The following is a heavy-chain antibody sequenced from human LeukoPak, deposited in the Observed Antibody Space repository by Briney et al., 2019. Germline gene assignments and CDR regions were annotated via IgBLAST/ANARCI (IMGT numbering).Heavy chain of an antibody. D-gene: IGHD5-12*01. V-gene: IGHV3-23*01. J-gene: IGHJ4*02. CDR3: AKDRLIVTTVIDY. CDR2: ISGSGGST. CDR1: GFTFSSYA. Sequence: QTGGSLRLSCAASGFTFSSYAMSWVRQAPGKGLEWVSAISGSGGSTYYADSVKGRFTISRDNSKNTLFLQMNSLRAEDTAVYYCAKDRLIVTTVIDYWGQGTLVTVSS.